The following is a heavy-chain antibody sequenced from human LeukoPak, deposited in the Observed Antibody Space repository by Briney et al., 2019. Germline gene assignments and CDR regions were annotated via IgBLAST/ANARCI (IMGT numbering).Heavy chain of an antibody. CDR2: INSRGST. V-gene: IGHV4-61*02. Sequence: TLSLTCTASGGSISSSDYFWSWIRQPAGKGLEWIGRINSRGSTNYNPSLKSRVTLSVDTSKNQFSLKLTSVTVADTAVYYCARYRLGWFGPWGQGTLVTVPS. CDR3: ARYRLGWFGP. CDR1: GGSISSSDYF. D-gene: IGHD6-25*01. J-gene: IGHJ5*02.